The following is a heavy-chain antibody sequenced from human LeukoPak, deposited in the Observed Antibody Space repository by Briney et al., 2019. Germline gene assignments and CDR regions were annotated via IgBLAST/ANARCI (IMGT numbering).Heavy chain of an antibody. CDR3: ARSITMVRGVIIGFDY. Sequence: GESLKISCKGSGYSFTSYWIGWVRQMPGNGLEWMGIIYPGDSDTRYSPSFQGQVTFSADKSISTAYLQWSSLKATDTAMYYCARSITMVRGVIIGFDYWGQGTLVAVSS. CDR1: GYSFTSYW. D-gene: IGHD3-10*01. V-gene: IGHV5-51*01. CDR2: IYPGDSDT. J-gene: IGHJ4*02.